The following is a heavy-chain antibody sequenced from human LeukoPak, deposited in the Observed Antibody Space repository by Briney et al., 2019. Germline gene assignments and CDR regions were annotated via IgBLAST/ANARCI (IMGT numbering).Heavy chain of an antibody. CDR3: ARRGWLQDYYYMDV. Sequence: SVKVSCEASGGTFSSYAISWVRQAPGPGLEWMGGIIPIFGTANYAQKFQGRVTITTDESTSTAYMELSSLRSEDTAAYYCARRGWLQDYYYMDVWGKGTTVTVSS. CDR1: GGTFSSYA. V-gene: IGHV1-69*05. CDR2: IIPIFGTA. D-gene: IGHD5-24*01. J-gene: IGHJ6*03.